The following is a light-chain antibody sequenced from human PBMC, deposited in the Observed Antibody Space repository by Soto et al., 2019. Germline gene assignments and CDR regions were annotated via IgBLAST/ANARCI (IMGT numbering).Light chain of an antibody. V-gene: IGKV1-5*01. J-gene: IGKJ1*01. Sequence: DIQLTQSPPTLSASVGDRVTITCRASKSVSSLLAWYQQKPGKAPNILIFDASTLESGVPSRFSGSGSGTEFTLTISSLQPDDFATYYCQQYNSYVWTFGQGTKVEI. CDR1: KSVSSL. CDR3: QQYNSYVWT. CDR2: DAS.